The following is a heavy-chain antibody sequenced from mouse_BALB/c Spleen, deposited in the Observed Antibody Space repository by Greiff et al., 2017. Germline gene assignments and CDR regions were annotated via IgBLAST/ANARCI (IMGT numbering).Heavy chain of an antibody. D-gene: IGHD2-4*01. V-gene: IGHV2-5-1*01. CDR3: ATPSYDYDGYYAMDY. Sequence: VQVVESGPSLVQPSQSLSITCTVSGFSLTSYGVHWVRQSPGKGLEWLGVIWRGGSTDYNAAFMSRLSITKDNSKSHVFFKMNRLQADDTAIYYCATPSYDYDGYYAMDYWGQGTSVTVSS. CDR2: IWRGGST. CDR1: GFSLTSYG. J-gene: IGHJ4*01.